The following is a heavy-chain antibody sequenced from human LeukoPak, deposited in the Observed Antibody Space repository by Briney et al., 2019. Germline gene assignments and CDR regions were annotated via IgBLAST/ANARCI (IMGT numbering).Heavy chain of an antibody. CDR3: ARGGITMVRGVITSGMDV. V-gene: IGHV3-21*01. CDR1: GFTFSSYS. J-gene: IGHJ6*02. D-gene: IGHD3-10*01. Sequence: RGSLRLSCAASGFTFSSYSMNWVRQAPGKGLEWVSSISSSSSYIYYADSVKGRFTISRDNAKNSLYLQMNSLRVEDTAVYYCARGGITMVRGVITSGMDVWGQGTTVTVSS. CDR2: ISSSSSYI.